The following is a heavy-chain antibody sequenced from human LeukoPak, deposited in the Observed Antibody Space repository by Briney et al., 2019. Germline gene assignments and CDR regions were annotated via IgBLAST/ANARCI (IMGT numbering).Heavy chain of an antibody. CDR2: IKQDASEK. D-gene: IGHD3-22*01. Sequence: GGSLRLSXAASGFTFRFYWMTWVRQAPGKGLEWVANIKQDASEKYYVDSVKGRFTISRDNAKNSLYLQMNSLRAEDMAVYYCARISYDSSGFYQGYWGQGTLVTVSS. V-gene: IGHV3-7*01. CDR1: GFTFRFYW. CDR3: ARISYDSSGFYQGY. J-gene: IGHJ4*02.